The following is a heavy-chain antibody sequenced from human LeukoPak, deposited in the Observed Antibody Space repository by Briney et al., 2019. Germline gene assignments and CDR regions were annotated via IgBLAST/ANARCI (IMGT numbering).Heavy chain of an antibody. V-gene: IGHV4-61*02. J-gene: IGHJ4*02. CDR1: GGSISSDRFY. CDR2: IKSINT. CDR3: ASVPDWTYVPDY. Sequence: PPETLSLTCTVSGGSISSDRFYWTWVRQPAGKGMEWIGRIKSINTNYNPSLKRRVTISLDNSTNQFSLNLSYLTAADTSVYYCASVPDWTYVPDYWGQGTLVTVSS. D-gene: IGHD3-16*01.